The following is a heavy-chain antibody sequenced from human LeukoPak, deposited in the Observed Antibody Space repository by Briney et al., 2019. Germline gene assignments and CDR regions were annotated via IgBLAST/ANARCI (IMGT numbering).Heavy chain of an antibody. CDR3: ATDPPGYFYGSGSRRPFFNY. D-gene: IGHD3-10*01. V-gene: IGHV4-39*06. CDR1: GGSISSSGHY. CDR2: IYYSGST. Sequence: SETLSLTCTVSGGSISSSGHYWGWIRQPPGKGLEWIGSIYYSGSTYYNPSLKSRVTISVDTSKNQFALKLRSVTAADTAMYYCATDPPGYFYGSGSRRPFFNYWGQGILVTVSS. J-gene: IGHJ4*02.